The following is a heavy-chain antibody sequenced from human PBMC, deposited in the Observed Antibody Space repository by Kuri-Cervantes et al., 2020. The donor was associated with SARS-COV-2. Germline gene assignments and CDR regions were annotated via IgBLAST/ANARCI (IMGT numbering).Heavy chain of an antibody. D-gene: IGHD2-15*01. V-gene: IGHV4-34*01. CDR3: ARSVCSGGSCRLKGGPYYFYY. CDR1: GGSVSCYY. J-gene: IGHJ4*02. Sequence: SQTLSLTGAVFGGSVSCYYWSWIRQPPGKGLEWIGEINHSGSTNYNPSLKSRVTISVDTSKNQFSLKLSSVTAADTAVYYCARSVCSGGSCRLKGGPYYFYYWGQGTLVTVSS. CDR2: INHSGST.